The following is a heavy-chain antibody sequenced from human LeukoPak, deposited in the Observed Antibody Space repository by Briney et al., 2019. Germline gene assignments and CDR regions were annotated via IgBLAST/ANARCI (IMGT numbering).Heavy chain of an antibody. CDR1: GFTFSSYG. CDR3: AKVNSRGSCSGGSCYTDY. V-gene: IGHV3-30*18. CDR2: ISYDGSNK. J-gene: IGHJ4*02. D-gene: IGHD2-15*01. Sequence: PGRSLRLSCAASGFTFSSYGMHWVRQAPGKGLEWVAVISYDGSNKYYADSVKGRFTISRDNSKNTLYLQMNSLRAEDTAVYYCAKVNSRGSCSGGSCYTDYWGQGTLVTVSS.